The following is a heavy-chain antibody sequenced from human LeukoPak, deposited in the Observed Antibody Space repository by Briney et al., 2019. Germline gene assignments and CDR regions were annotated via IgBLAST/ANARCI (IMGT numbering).Heavy chain of an antibody. V-gene: IGHV4-59*01. CDR3: ARGYCSSTSCPGGVDYYYGMDV. Sequence: SETLSLTCTVSGGSISGYYWSWIRQPPGKGLEWIGYIYYSGSTNYNPSLKSRVTISVDTSKNQFSLKLSSVTAADTAVYYCARGYCSSTSCPGGVDYYYGMDVWGQGTTVTVSS. CDR2: IYYSGST. D-gene: IGHD2-2*01. J-gene: IGHJ6*02. CDR1: GGSISGYY.